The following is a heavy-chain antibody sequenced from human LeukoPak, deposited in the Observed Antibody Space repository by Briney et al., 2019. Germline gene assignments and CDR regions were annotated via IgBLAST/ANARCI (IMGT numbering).Heavy chain of an antibody. D-gene: IGHD3-10*01. V-gene: IGHV3-7*01. CDR1: GFTFSSYW. CDR3: ATITMVRGVII. CDR2: IKQDGSEK. Sequence: PGGSLRLSCAASGFTFSSYWMSWVRQAPGKGLEWVANIKQDGSEKYYVDSVKGRFTISRDNAKNSLYLQMDSLRAEDTAVYYCATITMVRGVIIWGQGTLVTVSS. J-gene: IGHJ4*02.